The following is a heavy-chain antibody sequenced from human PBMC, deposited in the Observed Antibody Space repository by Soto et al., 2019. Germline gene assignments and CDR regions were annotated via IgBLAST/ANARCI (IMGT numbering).Heavy chain of an antibody. V-gene: IGHV3-21*01. CDR3: ARDRDSSSWYNWFAP. J-gene: IGHJ5*02. Sequence: EVQLVESGGGLVKPGGSLRLSCAASGFTFSSYSMNWVRQAPGKGLEWVSSISSSSSYIYYADLVKGRFTISRDNAKHSLYLQMNSLRAEDTAVYYCARDRDSSSWYNWFAPWGQGTLVTVSS. CDR1: GFTFSSYS. D-gene: IGHD6-13*01. CDR2: ISSSSSYI.